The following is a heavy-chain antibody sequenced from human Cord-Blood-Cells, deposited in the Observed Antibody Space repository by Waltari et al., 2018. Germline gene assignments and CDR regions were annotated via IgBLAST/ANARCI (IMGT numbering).Heavy chain of an antibody. CDR3: ASLNYDILTGYYFDY. V-gene: IGHV4-34*01. D-gene: IGHD3-9*01. CDR1: GGSFSGYY. Sequence: QVQLQQWGAGLLKPSETLSLTCAVYGGSFSGYYWIWIRQPPGKGLEWIGEINHSGSTNYNQSLKSRVTISVDTSKNQFSLKLSSVTAADTAVYYCASLNYDILTGYYFDYWGQGTLVTVSS. CDR2: INHSGST. J-gene: IGHJ4*02.